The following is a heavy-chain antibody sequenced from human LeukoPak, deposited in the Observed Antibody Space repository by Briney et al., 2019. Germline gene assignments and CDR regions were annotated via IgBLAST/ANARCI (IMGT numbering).Heavy chain of an antibody. J-gene: IGHJ4*02. CDR2: INWNGDRT. Sequence: GGSLRLSCAASGFTFDDYGMSWVRQAPGKGLEWVSGINWNGDRTGYADSVRGRFTISRDNAKNSLYLQMNSLRAEDTAVYYCARRINYYGSGSYLLDYWGQGTLVTVSS. CDR3: ARRINYYGSGSYLLDY. D-gene: IGHD3-10*01. V-gene: IGHV3-20*04. CDR1: GFTFDDYG.